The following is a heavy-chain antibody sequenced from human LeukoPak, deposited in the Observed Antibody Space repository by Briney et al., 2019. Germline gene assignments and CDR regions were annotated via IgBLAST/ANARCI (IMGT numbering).Heavy chain of an antibody. CDR1: GYSISSGYY. D-gene: IGHD1-26*01. J-gene: IGHJ4*02. CDR2: INHSGST. V-gene: IGHV4-38-2*02. Sequence: SETLSLTCTVSGYSISSGYYWSWIRQPPGKGLEWIGEINHSGSTNYNPSLKSRVTISVDTSKNQFSLKLSSVTAADTAVYYCARRRVGATNFDYWGQGTLVTVSS. CDR3: ARRRVGATNFDY.